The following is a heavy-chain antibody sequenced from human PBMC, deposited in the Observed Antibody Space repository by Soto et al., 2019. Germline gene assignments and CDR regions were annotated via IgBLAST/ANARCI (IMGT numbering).Heavy chain of an antibody. V-gene: IGHV3-30*03. J-gene: IGHJ4*02. CDR1: GFSFTSHG. CDR2: ISFDGSYS. D-gene: IGHD5-12*01. Sequence: GGSLRLSCAASGFSFTSHGMHWVRQAPGKGLEWVAVISFDGSYSNFIDSVKGRFTISRDDSKNTLYLQMNSLRAEDTALYYCARATEKYFDYWGQGTLVTVSS. CDR3: ARATEKYFDY.